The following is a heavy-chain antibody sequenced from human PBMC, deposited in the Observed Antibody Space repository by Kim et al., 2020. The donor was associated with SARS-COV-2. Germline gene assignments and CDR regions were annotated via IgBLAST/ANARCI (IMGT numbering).Heavy chain of an antibody. CDR3: AAWGPAAPWELPQAVHDY. D-gene: IGHD1-26*01. CDR2: ISSSSSTI. CDR1: GFTFSSYS. Sequence: GGSLRLSCAASGFTFSSYSMNWVRQAPGKGLEWVSYISSSSSTIYYADSVKGRFTISRDNAKNSLYLQMNSLRDEDTAVYYCAAWGPAAPWELPQAVHDYWGQGTLVTVSS. V-gene: IGHV3-48*02. J-gene: IGHJ4*02.